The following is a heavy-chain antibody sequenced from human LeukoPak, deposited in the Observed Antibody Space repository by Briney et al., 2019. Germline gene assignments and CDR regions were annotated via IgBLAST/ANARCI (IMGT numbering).Heavy chain of an antibody. CDR3: ARHAFGRAVAGLVDY. CDR1: GYSFTSYW. Sequence: GESLKISCKGSGYSFTSYWIGWVRQMPGKDLEWMGIIYPGDSDTRYSPSFQGQVTISADKSISTAYLQWSSLKASDTAVYYCARHAFGRAVAGLVDYWGQGTLVTVSS. D-gene: IGHD6-19*01. CDR2: IYPGDSDT. J-gene: IGHJ4*02. V-gene: IGHV5-51*01.